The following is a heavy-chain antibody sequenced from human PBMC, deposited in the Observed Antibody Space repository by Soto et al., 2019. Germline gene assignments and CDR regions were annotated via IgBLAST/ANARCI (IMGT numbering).Heavy chain of an antibody. CDR2: IYPGDSDT. J-gene: IGHJ6*02. Sequence: GESLKISCKGSGYSFTSYWIGWVRQMPGKGLEWMGIIYPGDSDTRYSPSLQGQVTISADKSISTAYLQWSSLKASDTAMYYCARTYYDFWSGYSSGGSVDGMDVWGQGTTVTVSS. V-gene: IGHV5-51*01. D-gene: IGHD3-3*01. CDR3: ARTYYDFWSGYSSGGSVDGMDV. CDR1: GYSFTSYW.